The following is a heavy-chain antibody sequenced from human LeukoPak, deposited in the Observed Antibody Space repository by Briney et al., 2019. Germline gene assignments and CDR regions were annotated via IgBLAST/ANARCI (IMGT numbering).Heavy chain of an antibody. J-gene: IGHJ4*02. CDR3: ARGEDYYGGYDY. D-gene: IGHD1-26*01. CDR2: FDPEDGET. Sequence: ASVKVSCKVSGYTLTELSMHWVRQAPGKGLEWMGGFDPEDGETIYAQKFQGRVTITADKSTSTAYMELSSLRSEDTAVYYCARGEDYYGGYDYWGQGTLVTVSS. CDR1: GYTLTELS. V-gene: IGHV1-24*01.